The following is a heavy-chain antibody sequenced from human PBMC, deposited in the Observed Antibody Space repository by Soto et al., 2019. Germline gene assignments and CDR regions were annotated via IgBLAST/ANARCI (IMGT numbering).Heavy chain of an antibody. CDR3: FTIFGVESDF. V-gene: IGHV3-30*03. CDR2: TSHDGVSK. Sequence: QVQLVESGGGVVQPGRSLRLSCAASGFTFRTYGMHWARQAPGKGLEWLAMTSHDGVSKYYADSVKGRFTISRDNSKNTLYLQMNTLGAEDTALYYCFTIFGVESDFWGQGTLVTVSS. CDR1: GFTFRTYG. D-gene: IGHD3-3*01. J-gene: IGHJ4*01.